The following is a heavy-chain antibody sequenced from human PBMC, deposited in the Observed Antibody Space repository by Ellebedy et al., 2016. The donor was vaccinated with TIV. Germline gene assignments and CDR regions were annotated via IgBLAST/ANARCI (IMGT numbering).Heavy chain of an antibody. Sequence: AASVKVSCKASVYTFTNYDINWVRQATGQGLEWMGWMNPNSGRTGYAQKFQGRVTMTRNTSITTAYMELSSLRSEDTAVYYCARGGFNYGSASYYPFDFWGQGTLITVSS. D-gene: IGHD3-10*01. V-gene: IGHV1-8*01. CDR3: ARGGFNYGSASYYPFDF. CDR1: VYTFTNYD. CDR2: MNPNSGRT. J-gene: IGHJ4*02.